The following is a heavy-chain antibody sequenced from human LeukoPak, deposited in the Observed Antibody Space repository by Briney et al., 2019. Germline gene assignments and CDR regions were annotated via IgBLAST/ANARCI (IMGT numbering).Heavy chain of an antibody. Sequence: ASVNVSCKASGYTFSSYYMHWLRQAPGQGLEGMGVIHPSAGSTIYAQKFQGRFTMTRDTSTSTVYMELSSLRSEDTAVYYCARVPGGEGTADDYWGQGTLVSVSS. D-gene: IGHD3-10*01. V-gene: IGHV1-46*01. CDR1: GYTFSSYY. J-gene: IGHJ4*02. CDR2: IHPSAGST. CDR3: ARVPGGEGTADDY.